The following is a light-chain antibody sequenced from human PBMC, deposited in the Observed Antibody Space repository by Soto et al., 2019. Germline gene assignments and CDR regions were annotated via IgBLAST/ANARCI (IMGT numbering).Light chain of an antibody. CDR2: DVS. J-gene: IGLJ1*01. Sequence: QSALTQPRSVSGSPGQSVTISCTGTSSDVGGYNYVSWYQQHPGKAPKLMIYDVSKRPSGVPDRFSGSKSGNTASLTISGLQAEDEDDYYCCSYGGSFYVFGNGTKVTVL. CDR3: CSYGGSFYV. V-gene: IGLV2-11*01. CDR1: SSDVGGYNY.